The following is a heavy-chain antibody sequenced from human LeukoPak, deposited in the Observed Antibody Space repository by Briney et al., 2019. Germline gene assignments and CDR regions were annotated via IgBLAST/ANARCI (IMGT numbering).Heavy chain of an antibody. CDR3: ASAPPYYYDSSDYSA. CDR1: GFTFSSYS. D-gene: IGHD3-22*01. CDR2: ISSSSSYI. V-gene: IGHV3-21*04. J-gene: IGHJ5*02. Sequence: GGSLRLSCAASGFTFSSYSMNWVRQAPGKGLEWVSSISSSSSYIYYADSVKGRFTISRDNSKNTLYLQMDSLRAEDTAVYYCASAPPYYYDSSDYSAWGQGTLVTVSS.